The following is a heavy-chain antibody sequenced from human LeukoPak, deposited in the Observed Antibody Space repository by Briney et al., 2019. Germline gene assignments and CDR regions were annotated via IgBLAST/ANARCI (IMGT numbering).Heavy chain of an antibody. J-gene: IGHJ4*02. Sequence: SQTLSLTCTVSGGSISSGGYYWSWIRQHPGKGLEWIGYIYYSGSTFYNPSLKSRVAISVDTSKNQFSLKLSSVTAADTAVYYCARNAADGDYFDYWGQGTLVTVSS. CDR2: IYYSGST. CDR3: ARNAADGDYFDY. D-gene: IGHD3-16*01. V-gene: IGHV4-31*03. CDR1: GGSISSGGYY.